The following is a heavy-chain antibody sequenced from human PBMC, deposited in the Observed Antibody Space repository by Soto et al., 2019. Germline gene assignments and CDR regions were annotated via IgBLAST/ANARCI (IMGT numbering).Heavy chain of an antibody. CDR2: ISSDGSNK. Sequence: QVQLVESGGGVVQPGRPPRLSCVASGFNFRSFGMHWVRQAPGKGLEWVAVISSDGSNKNYADSVKGRFTISRDNSKNTMYLQMSSLRAEDTAVYYCAKGEGCRFDPWGQGTLVTVSS. V-gene: IGHV3-30*18. J-gene: IGHJ5*02. CDR3: AKGEGCRFDP. CDR1: GFNFRSFG. D-gene: IGHD1-26*01.